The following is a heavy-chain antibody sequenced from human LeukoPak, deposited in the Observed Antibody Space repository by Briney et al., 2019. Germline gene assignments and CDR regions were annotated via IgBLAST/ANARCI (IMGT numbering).Heavy chain of an antibody. D-gene: IGHD1-26*01. CDR3: AKRQDSGSYYAAFDI. V-gene: IGHV3-23*01. CDR2: ISGSGSTA. CDR1: GFSFSSYA. J-gene: IGHJ3*02. Sequence: GGSLRLSCAASGFSFSSYALSWVRRAPGKGLEWVSGISGSGSTAVYTDSVRGRFTVSRDNSKNTLYLQTNSLRAEDTAVYYCAKRQDSGSYYAAFDIWGQGTTVTVSS.